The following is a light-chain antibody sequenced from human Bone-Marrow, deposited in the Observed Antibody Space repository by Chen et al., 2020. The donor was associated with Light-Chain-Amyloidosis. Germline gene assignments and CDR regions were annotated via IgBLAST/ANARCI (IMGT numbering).Light chain of an antibody. CDR1: DLPTKY. CDR2: RDT. V-gene: IGLV3-25*03. Sequence: SYELTQPPSVSVSPGQTARITCSGDDLPTKYAYWYQQKPGQAPMLVIQRDTERPSGISERFSGSSSGTTATLTISGVQAEDAADYHCQSADSSGTYEVIFGGGTKLTVL. CDR3: QSADSSGTYEVI. J-gene: IGLJ2*01.